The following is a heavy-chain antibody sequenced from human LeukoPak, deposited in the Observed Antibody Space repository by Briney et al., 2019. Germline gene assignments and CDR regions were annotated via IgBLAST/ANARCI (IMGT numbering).Heavy chain of an antibody. CDR3: ARVRSSTSLGWFDP. V-gene: IGHV1-69*02. J-gene: IGHJ5*02. D-gene: IGHD2-2*01. Sequence: SVKVSCKASGGTFSSYTISWVRQAPGQGLEWMGRIIPILGIANYAQKFQGRVTITADRSTSTAYMELSSLRSEDTAVYYCARVRSSTSLGWFDPWGQGTLVTVSS. CDR1: GGTFSSYT. CDR2: IIPILGIA.